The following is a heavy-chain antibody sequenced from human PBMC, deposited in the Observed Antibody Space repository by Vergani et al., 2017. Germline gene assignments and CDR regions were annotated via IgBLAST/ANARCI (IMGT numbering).Heavy chain of an antibody. D-gene: IGHD2-15*01. J-gene: IGHJ4*02. CDR3: AKEGGGYCSGGTCYPEY. CDR1: GFTFTSYG. V-gene: IGHV3-30*02. Sequence: QVQLVESGGGVVQPGGSLRLSCAASGFTFTSYGMHWVRQAPGKGLEWVASIRSDESRRYYGDSMEGPFTISRENSKNTLYLQMKSLRPEDTAVYYCAKEGGGYCSGGTCYPEYWGQGTLVIVSS. CDR2: IRSDESRR.